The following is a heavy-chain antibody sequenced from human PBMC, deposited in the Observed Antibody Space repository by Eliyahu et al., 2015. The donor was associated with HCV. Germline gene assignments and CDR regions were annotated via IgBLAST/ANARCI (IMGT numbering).Heavy chain of an antibody. CDR3: AHRHPQYYDFWSGPNYYFDY. D-gene: IGHD3-3*01. V-gene: IGHV2-5*02. CDR1: GFSLSTSGVG. CDR2: IYWDDDK. Sequence: QITLKESGPTLVKPTQTLTLTCTFSGFSLSTSGVGVGWIRQPPGKALEWLALIYWDDDKRYSPSLKSRLTITKDTSKNQVVLTMTNMDPVDTATYYCAHRHPQYYDFWSGPNYYFDYWGQGTLVTVSS. J-gene: IGHJ4*02.